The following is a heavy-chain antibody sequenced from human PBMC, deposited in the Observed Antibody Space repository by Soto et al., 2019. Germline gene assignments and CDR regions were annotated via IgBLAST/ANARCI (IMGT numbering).Heavy chain of an antibody. D-gene: IGHD4-17*01. CDR1: GYTFSRSG. Sequence: VQLVQSGAEVKKPGASVKVSCKASGYTFSRSGISWVRQAPGQGLEWMGWISTYNGDTNYAQKVQGRVTMTTDTSTSTAFMEMMSLRSDDTAVYYCARSGSVTDYYLGLDVWGQGTTVTVSS. J-gene: IGHJ6*02. V-gene: IGHV1-18*01. CDR2: ISTYNGDT. CDR3: ARSGSVTDYYLGLDV.